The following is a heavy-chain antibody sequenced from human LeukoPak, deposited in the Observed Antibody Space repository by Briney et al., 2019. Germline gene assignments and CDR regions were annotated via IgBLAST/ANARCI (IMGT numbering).Heavy chain of an antibody. Sequence: GASVKVSCKASGFTFTSSAMQWVRQARGQRLEWIGWIVVGSGNTNYAQKFQERVTITRDMSTSTAYMELSSLRSEDTAMYYCAADPVSLSAFDIWGQGTMVTVSS. J-gene: IGHJ3*02. V-gene: IGHV1-58*02. CDR3: AADPVSLSAFDI. CDR2: IVVGSGNT. CDR1: GFTFTSSA.